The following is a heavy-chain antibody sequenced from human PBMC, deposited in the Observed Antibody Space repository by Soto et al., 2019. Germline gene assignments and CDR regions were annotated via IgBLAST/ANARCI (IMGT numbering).Heavy chain of an antibody. Sequence: GASVKVSCKVSGYTLTELSMHWVRQAPGKGLEWMGGFDPEDGETIYAQKFQGRVTMTEDTSTDTAYMELSSLRSEDTAVYYWATDPRPLVGATYWGQGTLVTVSS. CDR2: FDPEDGET. V-gene: IGHV1-24*01. J-gene: IGHJ1*01. CDR3: ATDPRPLVGATY. CDR1: GYTLTELS. D-gene: IGHD1-26*01.